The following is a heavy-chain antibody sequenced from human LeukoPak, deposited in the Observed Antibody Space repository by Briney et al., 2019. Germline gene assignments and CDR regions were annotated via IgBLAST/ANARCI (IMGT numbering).Heavy chain of an antibody. Sequence: GGALRLSFAASWFSFCSYALSWVRQAPGKGLEWVSAISGSGGSTYYADSVKGRFTISRDNSKNTLYLQMNSLRAEDTAVYYCAAVATIPYWGQGTLVTVSS. V-gene: IGHV3-23*01. CDR2: ISGSGGST. CDR3: AAVATIPY. J-gene: IGHJ4*02. CDR1: WFSFCSYA. D-gene: IGHD5-12*01.